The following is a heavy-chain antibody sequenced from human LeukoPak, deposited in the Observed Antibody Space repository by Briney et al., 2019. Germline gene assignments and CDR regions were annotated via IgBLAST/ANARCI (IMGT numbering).Heavy chain of an antibody. D-gene: IGHD6-19*01. CDR2: MNPNSGNT. V-gene: IGHV1-8*01. CDR3: AREGITVAGTGGGVDY. CDR1: GYTFTSYD. Sequence: GASVKVSCKASGYTFTSYDINWVRQATGQGLEWMGWMNPNSGNTGYAQKFQGRVTMTRNTSISTAYMELSSVTSADTAVYYCAREGITVAGTGGGVDYWGQGTLVTVSS. J-gene: IGHJ4*02.